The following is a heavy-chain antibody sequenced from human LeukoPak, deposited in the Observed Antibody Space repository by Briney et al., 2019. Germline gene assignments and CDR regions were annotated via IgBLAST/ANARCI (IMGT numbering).Heavy chain of an antibody. CDR2: ISSSSSYI. Sequence: GGSLRLSCATSGFTFSSYSMNWVRQAPGKGLEWVSSISSSSSYIYYADSVKGRFTISRDNAKNSLYLQMNSLRAEDTAVYYCARVYCSSTSCHFDYWGQGTLVTVSS. D-gene: IGHD2-2*01. J-gene: IGHJ4*02. CDR3: ARVYCSSTSCHFDY. CDR1: GFTFSSYS. V-gene: IGHV3-21*01.